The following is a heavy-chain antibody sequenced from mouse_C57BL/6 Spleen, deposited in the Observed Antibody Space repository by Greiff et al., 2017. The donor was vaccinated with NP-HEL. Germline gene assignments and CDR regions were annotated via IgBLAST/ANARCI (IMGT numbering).Heavy chain of an antibody. Sequence: EVQLQQSGPELVKPGASVKISCKASGYSFTDYNMNWVKQSHGKSLEWIGVINPNYGTTSYNQKFKGKATLTVDQSSSTAYMQLNSLTSEDSAVYYCESRADSSGYGYAMDYWGQGTSVTVSS. D-gene: IGHD3-2*02. CDR3: ESRADSSGYGYAMDY. CDR2: INPNYGTT. CDR1: GYSFTDYN. J-gene: IGHJ4*01. V-gene: IGHV1-39*01.